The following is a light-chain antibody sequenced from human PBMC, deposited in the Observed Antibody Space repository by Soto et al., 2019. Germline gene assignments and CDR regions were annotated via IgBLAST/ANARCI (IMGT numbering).Light chain of an antibody. V-gene: IGKV3D-15*01. CDR1: PSVTNF. J-gene: IGKJ5*01. Sequence: EIVLTQSPATLSLSPGERATLSCRASPSVTNFLAWYQQKPGQAPRLLIYGASNRATGIPARFSGSGSGTDFTLPISSLQSEDFAVYYCQQYHNWPPITFGHGTRLE. CDR3: QQYHNWPPIT. CDR2: GAS.